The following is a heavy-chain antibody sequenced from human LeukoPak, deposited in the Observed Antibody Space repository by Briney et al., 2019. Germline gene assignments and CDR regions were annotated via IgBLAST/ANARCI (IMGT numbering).Heavy chain of an antibody. V-gene: IGHV4-39*07. CDR2: IYYSGST. J-gene: IGHJ6*03. D-gene: IGHD3-10*01. CDR1: GGSISSSSYY. CDR3: ARGRLVRGVIIYYYYYYMDV. Sequence: SETLSLTCTVSGGSISSSSYYWGWIRQPPGKGLEWIGSIYYSGSTYYNPSLKSRVTISVDTSKNQFSLKVNSVTAADTAVYYCARGRLVRGVIIYYYYYYMDVWGKGTTVTVSS.